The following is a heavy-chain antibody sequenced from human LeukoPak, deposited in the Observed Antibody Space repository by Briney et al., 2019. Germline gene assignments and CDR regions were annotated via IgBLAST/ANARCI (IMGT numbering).Heavy chain of an antibody. D-gene: IGHD6-6*01. V-gene: IGHV3-7*02. CDR1: GFTFSTYW. CDR2: IKQDGSEK. CDR3: ARAAYSSSPDY. Sequence: PGGSLRLSCAASGFTFSTYWMSWVRQAPGKGMEWVANIKQDGSEKYYVDSVKGRFTISRDNAKNSVYLQMNSLRGEDTAVYYCARAAYSSSPDYWGQGTLVTVSS. J-gene: IGHJ4*02.